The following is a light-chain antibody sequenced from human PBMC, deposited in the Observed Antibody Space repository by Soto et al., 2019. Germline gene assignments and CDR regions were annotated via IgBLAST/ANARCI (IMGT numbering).Light chain of an antibody. CDR2: GAS. CDR1: QSVKSS. J-gene: IGKJ5*01. CDR3: QQRDSWPIT. Sequence: EIMMTQSPATLSVSPGERATLSCRASQSVKSSLAWYQQKPGQAPRLLIYGASNRATGIPARFSGSGSGTDFTLTINSLEPDDFAVYYCQQRDSWPITFGQGTRLEIK. V-gene: IGKV3D-15*01.